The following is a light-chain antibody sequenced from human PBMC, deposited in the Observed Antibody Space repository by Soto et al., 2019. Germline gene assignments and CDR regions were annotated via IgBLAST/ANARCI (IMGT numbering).Light chain of an antibody. V-gene: IGLV1-44*01. J-gene: IGLJ1*01. CDR1: NSNIGSNT. CDR3: AAWDDSLNGRV. Sequence: QSVLTQPPSASWTPGQRVTISCSVSNSNIGSNTVNWYQQLPGTAPKLLIYYDNLRPSGVPDRISGSKSGTSASLAISGLQSDDEADYYCAAWDDSLNGRVFGTGTKVTVL. CDR2: YDN.